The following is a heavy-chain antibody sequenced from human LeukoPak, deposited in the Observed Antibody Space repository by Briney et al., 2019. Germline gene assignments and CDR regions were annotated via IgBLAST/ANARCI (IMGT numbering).Heavy chain of an antibody. Sequence: PGGSLRLSCAASGFTFSSHSMNCVRQAPGKGLEWVSYISSSSSTIYYADSVKGRFTISRDNAKNSLYLQMNSLRAEDTAVYYCARGAYYYEDWGQGTLVTVSS. CDR1: GFTFSSHS. V-gene: IGHV3-48*01. D-gene: IGHD3-22*01. CDR2: ISSSSSTI. CDR3: ARGAYYYED. J-gene: IGHJ4*02.